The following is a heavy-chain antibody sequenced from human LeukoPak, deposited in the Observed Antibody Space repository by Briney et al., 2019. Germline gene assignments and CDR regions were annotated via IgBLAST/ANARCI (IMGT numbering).Heavy chain of an antibody. CDR1: GFTFSSYW. V-gene: IGHV3-7*01. J-gene: IGHJ4*02. D-gene: IGHD3-3*01. CDR2: IKQDGSEK. Sequence: GGSLRLSCAASGFTFSSYWMSWVRQAPGKGLERVANIKQDGSEKYYVDSVKGRFTISRDNAKNSLYLQMNSLRAEDTAVYYCARDDQSFDFWSGYHDYWGQGTLVTVSS. CDR3: ARDDQSFDFWSGYHDY.